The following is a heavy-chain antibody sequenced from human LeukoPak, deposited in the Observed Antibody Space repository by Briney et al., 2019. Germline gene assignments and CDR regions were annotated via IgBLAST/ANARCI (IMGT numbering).Heavy chain of an antibody. CDR2: ISSRSSTI. J-gene: IGHJ4*02. V-gene: IGHV3-48*04. CDR3: AKAHIGIQLWSFDY. CDR1: GFTFSSYS. Sequence: PGGSLRLSCAASGFTFSSYSMNWVRQAPGKGLEWVSYISSRSSTIYYADSVKGRFTISRDNAKNSLYLQMNSLRAEDTAVYYCAKAHIGIQLWSFDYWGQGTLVTVSS. D-gene: IGHD5-18*01.